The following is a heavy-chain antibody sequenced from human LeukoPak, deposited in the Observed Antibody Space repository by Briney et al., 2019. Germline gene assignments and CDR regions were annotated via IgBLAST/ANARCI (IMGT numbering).Heavy chain of an antibody. CDR3: ARDPGNYTPGNWVDP. D-gene: IGHD1-7*01. CDR1: GASISSYF. J-gene: IGHJ5*02. V-gene: IGHV4-4*07. Sequence: SETLSLTCTVSGASISSYFWSWIRLPAGKGLEWIGRIYISGSTNQNPSLKSRVTMSVDTSKNQYSLKLSSVTAADTAVYYCARDPGNYTPGNWVDPWGQGILVTVSS. CDR2: IYISGST.